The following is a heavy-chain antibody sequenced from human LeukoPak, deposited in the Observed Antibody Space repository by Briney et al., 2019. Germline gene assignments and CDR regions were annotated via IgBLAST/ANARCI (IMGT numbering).Heavy chain of an antibody. CDR2: IYSGGST. D-gene: IGHD1-1*01. CDR3: ARAGWNALNAFDI. Sequence: GGSLRLSCAASGFTVSSNYMNWVRQAPGKGLERVSVIYSGGSTYYADSVKGRFTISRDNSKNTLYLQMNSLRAEDTAVYYCARAGWNALNAFDIWGQGTMVTVSS. J-gene: IGHJ3*02. V-gene: IGHV3-53*01. CDR1: GFTVSSNY.